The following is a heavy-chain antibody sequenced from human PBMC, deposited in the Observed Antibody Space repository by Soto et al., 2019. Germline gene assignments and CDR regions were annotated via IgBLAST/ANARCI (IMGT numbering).Heavy chain of an antibody. CDR2: IIPIFGTA. CDR1: GGTFSSYA. J-gene: IGHJ6*02. V-gene: IGHV1-69*12. CDR3: ARLKCSGGSCYSSYYYYGMDV. D-gene: IGHD2-15*01. Sequence: QVQLVQSGAEVKKPGSSVKVSCKASGGTFSSYAISWVRQAPGQGLEWMGGIIPIFGTANYAQKFQGRVTITADEATSTAYMELSSLLSEDTAVYYCARLKCSGGSCYSSYYYYGMDVWGQGTTVTVSS.